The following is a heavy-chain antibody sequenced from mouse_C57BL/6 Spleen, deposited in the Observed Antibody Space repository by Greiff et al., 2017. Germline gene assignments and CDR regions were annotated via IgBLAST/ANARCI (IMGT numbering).Heavy chain of an antibody. Sequence: DVKLQESGAELVKPGTSVKLSCTASGFNIKDYYMHWVKQRTEQGLEWIGRIDPEDGETKYAPKFQGKATITSDTSSNTAYLQLSSLTSEDTAVYYCARRWGSSGFLDYWGQGTTLTVSS. CDR3: ARRWGSSGFLDY. CDR1: GFNIKDYY. CDR2: IDPEDGET. V-gene: IGHV14-2*01. D-gene: IGHD3-2*02. J-gene: IGHJ2*01.